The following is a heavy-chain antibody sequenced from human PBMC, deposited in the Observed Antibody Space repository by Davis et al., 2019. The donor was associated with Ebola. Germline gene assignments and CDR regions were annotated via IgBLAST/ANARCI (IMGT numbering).Heavy chain of an antibody. J-gene: IGHJ4*02. CDR2: ISSGGSSI. CDR3: ARHRRWSSYYTYDF. Sequence: PGGSLRLSCAASGFSFSDYYMTWIRQAPGKGLEWLSYISSGGSSIYYADSVKGRFTISRQNAKNSLYLQMNSLRAEDTALYYCARHRRWSSYYTYDFWGQGTLVTVSS. D-gene: IGHD3-3*01. V-gene: IGHV3-11*04. CDR1: GFSFSDYY.